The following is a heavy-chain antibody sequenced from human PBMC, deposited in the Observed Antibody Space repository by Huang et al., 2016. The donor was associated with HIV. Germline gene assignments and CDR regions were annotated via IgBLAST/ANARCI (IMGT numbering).Heavy chain of an antibody. CDR2: INHLGSP. V-gene: IGHV4-34*02. D-gene: IGHD3-10*01. CDR3: ARDATKNPRGWFDP. Sequence: QVHLQQWGAGLLKSAETLSLTCAVYGGSLSGYYWSWLRQTPGKGLEWIGEINHLGSPSDNPSLKSRVSISMDGSKKQFSLKLRSISDADTAVYFCARDATKNPRGWFDPWGQGTLVTVSS. J-gene: IGHJ5*02. CDR1: GGSLSGYY.